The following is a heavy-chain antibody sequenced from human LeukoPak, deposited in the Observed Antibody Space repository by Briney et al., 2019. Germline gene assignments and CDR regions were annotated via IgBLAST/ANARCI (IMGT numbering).Heavy chain of an antibody. J-gene: IGHJ6*02. Sequence: SSGTTYIYYADSLKGRFTVSRDNAKSSLYLQMNSLSAEDTAVYYCAKASDYGDYFSGMDVWGQGTTVTVSS. CDR2: SSGTTYI. CDR3: AKASDYGDYFSGMDV. V-gene: IGHV3-21*01. D-gene: IGHD4-17*01.